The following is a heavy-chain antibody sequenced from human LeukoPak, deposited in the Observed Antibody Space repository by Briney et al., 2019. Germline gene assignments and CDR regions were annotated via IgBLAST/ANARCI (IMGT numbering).Heavy chain of an antibody. J-gene: IGHJ4*02. D-gene: IGHD4-11*01. CDR3: ARTGQNYKSTVTTPSFFDY. Sequence: PGGSLRLSCAASGFTFSSYSMNWVRQAPGKGLEWVSYISSSSSTIYYADSVKGRFTISRDNAKNSLYLQMNSLRAEDTAVYYCARTGQNYKSTVTTPSFFDYWGQGTLVTVSS. CDR1: GFTFSSYS. V-gene: IGHV3-48*01. CDR2: ISSSSSTI.